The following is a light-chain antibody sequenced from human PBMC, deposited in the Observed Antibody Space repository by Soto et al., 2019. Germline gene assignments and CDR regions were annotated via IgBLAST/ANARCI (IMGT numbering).Light chain of an antibody. CDR1: TSGVVNYEY. J-gene: IGLJ1*01. V-gene: IGLV2-23*01. CDR3: LSYGKV. Sequence: QSVLSQPASVSGSPGQSITISCTGITSGVVNYEYVSWYQQFPDKAPKLIIYEGRERPSGVSDRFSGSKSDNAASLTISALQTEDEAEYFCLSYGKVFGSGTKFTVL. CDR2: EGR.